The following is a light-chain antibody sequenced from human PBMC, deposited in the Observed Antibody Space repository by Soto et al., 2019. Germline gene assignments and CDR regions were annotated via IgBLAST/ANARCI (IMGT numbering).Light chain of an antibody. Sequence: QSVLTQPPSVSGAPGQRVTISCTGSSSNIGAGYDVHWYQQLPGTAPKLLIYGNSNRPSGVPDRFSGSKSGTSASLAITGLQAVDEADYYCQSYDSSFYVFGTGTKVTVL. CDR3: QSYDSSFYV. CDR1: SSNIGAGYD. V-gene: IGLV1-40*01. J-gene: IGLJ1*01. CDR2: GNS.